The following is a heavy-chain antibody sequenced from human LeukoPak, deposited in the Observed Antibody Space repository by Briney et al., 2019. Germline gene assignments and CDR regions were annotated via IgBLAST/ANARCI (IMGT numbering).Heavy chain of an antibody. Sequence: SETLSLTCAVYGGSFSGYYWSWIRQPPGRGLEWIGEINHSGSTNYNPSLKSRVTISVDTSKNQFSLKLSSVTAADTAVYYCASGYSSSWYYFDYWGQGTLVTVSS. CDR2: INHSGST. D-gene: IGHD6-13*01. V-gene: IGHV4-34*01. J-gene: IGHJ4*02. CDR3: ASGYSSSWYYFDY. CDR1: GGSFSGYY.